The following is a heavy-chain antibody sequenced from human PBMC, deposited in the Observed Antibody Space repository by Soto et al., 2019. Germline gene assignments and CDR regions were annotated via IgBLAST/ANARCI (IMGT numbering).Heavy chain of an antibody. J-gene: IGHJ3*02. V-gene: IGHV3-66*01. CDR1: GFTVSSHY. D-gene: IGHD3-10*01. CDR3: ARGTWIVRGLIPDAFDI. CDR2: IYNSGTS. Sequence: EVQLVESGGGLVQPGGSLRLSCAASGFTVSSHYINWVRQAPGKGLDWVSVIYNSGTSFYADSVKGRFTVSRDTAKNSVFLQISSLRAEDTAVYFCARGTWIVRGLIPDAFDIWGQGTMVTVSS.